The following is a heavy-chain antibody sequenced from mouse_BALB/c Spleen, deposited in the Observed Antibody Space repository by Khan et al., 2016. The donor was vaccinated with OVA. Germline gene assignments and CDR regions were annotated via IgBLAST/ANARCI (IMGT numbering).Heavy chain of an antibody. CDR3: AKNYRYDVYFDY. Sequence: EVQLQESGPELVKPGASVKMSCKASGYTFTSYVMHWLRQKPGQGLEWIGYIYPYNDDTQYNEKFKGKATLTSDKSSSTAYMELGSLTSEDAAVYSCAKNYRYDVYFDYWGQGTTLTVSS. CDR2: IYPYNDDT. V-gene: IGHV1S136*01. CDR1: GYTFTSYV. D-gene: IGHD2-14*01. J-gene: IGHJ2*01.